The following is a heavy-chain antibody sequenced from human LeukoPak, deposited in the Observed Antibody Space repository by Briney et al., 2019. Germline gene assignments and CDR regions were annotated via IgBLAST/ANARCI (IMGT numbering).Heavy chain of an antibody. Sequence: GGSLRLSCAASGFAFSDYVMNWVRQAPGKGLESVSAISASGGRTYYANSVKGRFTISRHNSKNTLYLQMNSLRADDTAVYYCAKVGYYYCSGSYCLDYWGQGTLVTVSS. CDR3: AKVGYYYCSGSYCLDY. V-gene: IGHV3-23*01. J-gene: IGHJ4*02. CDR2: ISASGGRT. D-gene: IGHD3-10*01. CDR1: GFAFSDYV.